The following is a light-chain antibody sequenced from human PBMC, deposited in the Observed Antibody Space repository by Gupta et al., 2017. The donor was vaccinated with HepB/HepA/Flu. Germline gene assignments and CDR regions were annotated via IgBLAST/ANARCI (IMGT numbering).Light chain of an antibody. CDR2: DVS. CDR1: SSDVGGYNY. J-gene: IGLJ2*01. V-gene: IGLV2-14*01. Sequence: QSALTQPASVSGSPGQSITISCTGTSSDVGGYNYVSWYQQHPGKAPKLMIYDVSNRPSGVSNRFSGSKSGTTTSLTISGLQAEDEADYYCSSYTSSSNHVVFGGGTKLTVL. CDR3: SSYTSSSNHVV.